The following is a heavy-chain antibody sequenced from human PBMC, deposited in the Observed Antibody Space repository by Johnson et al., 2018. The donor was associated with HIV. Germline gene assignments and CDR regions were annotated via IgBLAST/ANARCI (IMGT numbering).Heavy chain of an antibody. CDR1: GFTFSDYG. J-gene: IGHJ3*02. D-gene: IGHD5-24*01. Sequence: QVQLVESGGGVVQPGGSLRLSCAASGFTFSDYGMHWVRQAPGKGLEWVSFIHYDGTNKYYADSVKGRFTISRDNSKNTLYLQMNSLRAEDTAVYYCARDSIEMATKSEDAFDIWGQGTMVTVSS. CDR3: ARDSIEMATKSEDAFDI. CDR2: IHYDGTNK. V-gene: IGHV3-30*02.